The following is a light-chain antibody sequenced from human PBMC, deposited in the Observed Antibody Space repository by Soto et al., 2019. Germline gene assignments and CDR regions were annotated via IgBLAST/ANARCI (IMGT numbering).Light chain of an antibody. J-gene: IGLJ1*01. V-gene: IGLV1-47*02. Sequence: QSVRTRPPSASGTPGQRVTISCSGTSSNIGRNDVCWYQQLPGTAPKRLIFSINQRPSGVPDRFSGSKSGTSASLAIGGLRSEDEADYYCEAWDESVSGLYVFGTGTKVTVL. CDR2: SIN. CDR3: EAWDESVSGLYV. CDR1: SSNIGRND.